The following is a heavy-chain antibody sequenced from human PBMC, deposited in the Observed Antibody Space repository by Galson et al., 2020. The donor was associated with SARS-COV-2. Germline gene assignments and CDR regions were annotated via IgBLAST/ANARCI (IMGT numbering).Heavy chain of an antibody. D-gene: IGHD3-10*01. V-gene: IGHV4-59*01. Sequence: SETLSLTCTVSGGSISSYYWSWIRQPPGKGLEWIGYIYYSGSTNYNPSLKSRVTISVDTSKNQFSLKLSSVTAADTAVYYCARLRSEVLWFGESDYFDYWGQGTLVTVSS. CDR3: ARLRSEVLWFGESDYFDY. CDR2: IYYSGST. CDR1: GGSISSYY. J-gene: IGHJ4*02.